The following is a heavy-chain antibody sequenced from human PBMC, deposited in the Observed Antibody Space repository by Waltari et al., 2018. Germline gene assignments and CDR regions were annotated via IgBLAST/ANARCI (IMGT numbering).Heavy chain of an antibody. J-gene: IGHJ5*02. D-gene: IGHD1-1*01. CDR3: ARVVNWPPRNWNLLQGWFDP. CDR2: IKTNTGNP. CDR1: GYTFTSYA. Sequence: QVQLVQSGSELKKPGASVKVSCKASGYTFTSYAMNWVRQAPGQGLEWMGWIKTNTGNPTYAQGFTGRFVFSLDTSVSTAYLQISSLKAEDTAVYYCARVVNWPPRNWNLLQGWFDPWGQGTLVTVSS. V-gene: IGHV7-4-1*02.